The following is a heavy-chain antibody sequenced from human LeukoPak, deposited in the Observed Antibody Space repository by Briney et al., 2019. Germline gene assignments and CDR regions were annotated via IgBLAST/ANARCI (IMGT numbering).Heavy chain of an antibody. Sequence: ASVKVSCXASGGTFSSYAISWVRQAPGQGLEWMGRIIPIFGTANYAQKFQGRVTITTDESTSTAYMELSSLRSEDTAVYYCARDLSYGSGSYYDYWGQGTLVTVSS. D-gene: IGHD3-10*01. J-gene: IGHJ4*02. CDR3: ARDLSYGSGSYYDY. V-gene: IGHV1-69*05. CDR2: IIPIFGTA. CDR1: GGTFSSYA.